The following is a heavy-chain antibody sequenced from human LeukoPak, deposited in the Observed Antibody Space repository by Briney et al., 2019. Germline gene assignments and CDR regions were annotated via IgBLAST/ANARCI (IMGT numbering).Heavy chain of an antibody. CDR2: ISGSGGST. CDR3: AKDRKFGGITIFGVVIITSFDY. CDR1: GFTFNSYA. Sequence: GGSPRLSCAASGFTFNSYAMSWVRHAPGKGLEWVSAISGSGGSTYYADSVKGRFPISRDNSKNTLYLQMNSLRAEDTAVYYCAKDRKFGGITIFGVVIITSFDYWGQGTLVTVSS. J-gene: IGHJ4*02. D-gene: IGHD3-3*01. V-gene: IGHV3-23*01.